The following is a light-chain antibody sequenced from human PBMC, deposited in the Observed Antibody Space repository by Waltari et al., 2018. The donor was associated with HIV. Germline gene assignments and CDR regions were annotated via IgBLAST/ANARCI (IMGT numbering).Light chain of an antibody. Sequence: SSELTQDPAVSVALGQTVRITCQGDSLRSSYASWYQQKPGQAPVLVIYGKNNRPSGIPDRFSGSSSGNTASLTITGAQAEDEADYYCNSRDSSGNHLYVFGTGTKVTVL. CDR3: NSRDSSGNHLYV. V-gene: IGLV3-19*01. CDR2: GKN. J-gene: IGLJ1*01. CDR1: SLRSSY.